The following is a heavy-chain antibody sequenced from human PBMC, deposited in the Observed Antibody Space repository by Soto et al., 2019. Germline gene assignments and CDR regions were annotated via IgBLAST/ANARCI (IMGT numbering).Heavy chain of an antibody. Sequence: SETLSLTCAVYGGSFSGYYWSWIRQPPGKGLEWIGEINHSGSTNYNPSLKSRVTISVDTSKNQFSLKLSSVTAADTAVYYCARGSTTVRDFFAYRSQGTLVTVSS. J-gene: IGHJ4*02. CDR3: ARGSTTVRDFFAY. V-gene: IGHV4-34*01. D-gene: IGHD4-17*01. CDR1: GGSFSGYY. CDR2: INHSGST.